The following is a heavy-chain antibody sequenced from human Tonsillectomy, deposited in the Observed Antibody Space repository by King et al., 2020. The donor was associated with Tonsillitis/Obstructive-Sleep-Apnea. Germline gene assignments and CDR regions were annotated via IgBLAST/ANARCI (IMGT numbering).Heavy chain of an antibody. V-gene: IGHV4-34*01. Sequence: VQLQQWGAGLLKPSETLSLTCAVYGGAFSDYYWSWIRQPPGKGLEWIGEINHSGSTNYNPSLKSRVTISADTSKNQISLKLSSVTAADTAVYYCARGRRGYDYYYYYMDVWGKGTTVTVSS. J-gene: IGHJ6*03. CDR3: ARGRRGYDYYYYYMDV. CDR1: GGAFSDYY. D-gene: IGHD5-12*01. CDR2: INHSGST.